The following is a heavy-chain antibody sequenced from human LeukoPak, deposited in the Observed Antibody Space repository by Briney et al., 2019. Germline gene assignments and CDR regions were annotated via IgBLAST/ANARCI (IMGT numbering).Heavy chain of an antibody. CDR1: GYTFTGYY. CDR2: INPNSGGT. V-gene: IGHV1-2*02. Sequence: ASVKVSCKASGYTFTGYYMHWVRQAPGQGLEWMGWINPNSGGTNYAQKFQGRVTMTRDTSISTAYMELSRLRSDDTAVYYCARVNPDIVLMVYTANDWYFDLWGRGTLVTVSS. J-gene: IGHJ2*01. D-gene: IGHD2-8*01. CDR3: ARVNPDIVLMVYTANDWYFDL.